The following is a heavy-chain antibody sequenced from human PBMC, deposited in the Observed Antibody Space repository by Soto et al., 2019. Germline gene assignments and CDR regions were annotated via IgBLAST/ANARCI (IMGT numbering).Heavy chain of an antibody. Sequence: QVQLVESGGGVVQPGRSLRLSCAASGFTFSSYGMHWVRQAPGKGLEWVAVISYDGSNKYYADSVKGRFTISRDNSKNTLYLQMNSLGAEDTAVYYCAINGYNYVHSYFYYCGMDVWGQGTTVTVSS. D-gene: IGHD5-12*01. CDR3: AINGYNYVHSYFYYCGMDV. CDR2: ISYDGSNK. J-gene: IGHJ6*02. CDR1: GFTFSSYG. V-gene: IGHV3-30*03.